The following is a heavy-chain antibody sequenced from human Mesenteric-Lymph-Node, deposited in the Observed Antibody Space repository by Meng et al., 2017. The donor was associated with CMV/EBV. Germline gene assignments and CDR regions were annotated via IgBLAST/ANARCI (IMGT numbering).Heavy chain of an antibody. CDR3: ARGSSYDILTGYFDY. CDR1: GGSFSGYY. Sequence: VQLRQSGAGLLKPSEALSVTCAVYGGSFSGYYWNWIRQSPEKGLEWIGEINHSGSTTYNPSFTSRIIISVDTSTNQISLNMSSVTAADTAVYYCARGSSYDILTGYFDYWGQGALVTVSS. J-gene: IGHJ4*02. V-gene: IGHV4-34*01. CDR2: INHSGST. D-gene: IGHD3-9*01.